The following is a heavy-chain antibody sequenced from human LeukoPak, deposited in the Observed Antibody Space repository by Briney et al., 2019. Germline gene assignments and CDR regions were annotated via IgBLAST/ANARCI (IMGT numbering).Heavy chain of an antibody. CDR2: IYYSGST. CDR1: GGSISSYY. Sequence: SETLSLTCTVSGGSISSYYWSWIRQPPGKGLEWIGYIYYSGSTNYNPSLKSRVTIPVDTSKNQFSLKLSSVTAADTAVYYCARQGYGSGSYFAFDIWGQGAMVTVSS. J-gene: IGHJ3*02. D-gene: IGHD3-10*01. CDR3: ARQGYGSGSYFAFDI. V-gene: IGHV4-59*08.